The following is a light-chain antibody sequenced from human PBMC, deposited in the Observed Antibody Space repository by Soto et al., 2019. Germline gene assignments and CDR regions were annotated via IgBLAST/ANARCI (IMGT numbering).Light chain of an antibody. J-gene: IGKJ4*01. Sequence: DIQMTQSPSSLSASLGDRVTITCRASQNIDNYLNWYQHKPGKAPKLLIYATSTSQSGVPARFSGSGSGTEFTLTISSLQAEDFATYFCQESYSTPAVSFGGGTKVDIK. CDR3: QESYSTPAVS. V-gene: IGKV1-39*01. CDR2: ATS. CDR1: QNIDNY.